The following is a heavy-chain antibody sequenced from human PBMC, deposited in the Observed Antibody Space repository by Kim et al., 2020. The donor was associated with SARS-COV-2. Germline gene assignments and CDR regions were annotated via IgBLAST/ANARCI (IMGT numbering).Heavy chain of an antibody. J-gene: IGHJ4*02. CDR1: GGSISSSRYY. V-gene: IGHV4-39*07. Sequence: SETLSLTCTVSGGSISSSRYYWGWIRQPPGKGLEWIGSIYYRGNTYYNPSLKSRVTISVDTSKNQFSLKLSSVTAAATAVYYCVRERNYFDYWGQGTLVTVSA. CDR2: IYYRGNT. CDR3: VRERNYFDY.